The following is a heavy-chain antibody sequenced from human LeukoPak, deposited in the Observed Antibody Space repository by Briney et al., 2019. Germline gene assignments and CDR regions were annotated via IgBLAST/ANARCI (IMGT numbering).Heavy chain of an antibody. CDR2: IYNSGST. D-gene: IGHD3-22*01. CDR3: ARDSSGYYYPLFDFDY. J-gene: IGHJ4*02. CDR1: GDSFSYFY. Sequence: PSETLSLTCTVSGDSFSYFYWSWIRQPPGKGLEWIGYIYNSGSTNYNPSLKSRVTISLDTSKNQFSLKLSSVTAADTAVYYCARDSSGYYYPLFDFDYWGQGTLVTVSS. V-gene: IGHV4-59*12.